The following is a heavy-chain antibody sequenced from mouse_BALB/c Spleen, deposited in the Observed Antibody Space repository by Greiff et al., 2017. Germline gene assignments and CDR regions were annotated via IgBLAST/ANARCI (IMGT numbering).Heavy chain of an antibody. V-gene: IGHV2-3*01. D-gene: IGHD2-14*01. Sequence: VQLQQSGPGLVAPSQSLSITCTVSGFSLTSYGVSWVRQPPGKGLEWLGVIWGDGSTNYHSALISRLSISKDNSKSQVFLKLNSLQTDDTATYYCAKPGRYEEGPWFAYWGQGTLVTVSA. CDR2: IWGDGST. CDR1: GFSLTSYG. J-gene: IGHJ3*01. CDR3: AKPGRYEEGPWFAY.